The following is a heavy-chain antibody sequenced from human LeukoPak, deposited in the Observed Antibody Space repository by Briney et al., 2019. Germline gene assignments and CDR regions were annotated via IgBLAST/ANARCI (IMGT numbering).Heavy chain of an antibody. CDR1: GGTFSSYA. Sequence: SVKVSCKASGGTFSSYAISWVRQAPGQGLEWMGGIIPIFGTANYAQKFQGRVTMTRDMSTSTVYMELSSLRSEDTAVYYCARSRGYSYGYGDYGYWGQGTLVTVSS. CDR2: IIPIFGTA. CDR3: ARSRGYSYGYGDYGY. J-gene: IGHJ4*02. D-gene: IGHD5-18*01. V-gene: IGHV1-69*05.